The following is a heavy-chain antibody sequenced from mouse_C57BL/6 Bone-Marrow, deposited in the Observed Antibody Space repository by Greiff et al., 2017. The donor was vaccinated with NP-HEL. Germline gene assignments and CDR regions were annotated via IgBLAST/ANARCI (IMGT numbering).Heavy chain of an antibody. CDR1: GYTFTSYG. J-gene: IGHJ3*01. V-gene: IGHV1-81*01. Sequence: QVQLQQSGAELARPGASVKLSCKASGYTFTSYGISWVKQRTGQGLEWIGEIYPRSGNTYYNEKFKGKATLTADKSSSTAYMELRSLTSEDSAVYFCARSGYYGSRFAYWGQGTLVTVSA. D-gene: IGHD1-1*01. CDR2: IYPRSGNT. CDR3: ARSGYYGSRFAY.